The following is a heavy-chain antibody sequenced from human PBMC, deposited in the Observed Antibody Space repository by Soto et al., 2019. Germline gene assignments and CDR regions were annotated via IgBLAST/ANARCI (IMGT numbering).Heavy chain of an antibody. CDR2: LDSGGSA. D-gene: IGHD1-1*01. Sequence: GGSLRLSCAASGFTVSGNYMSWVRQAPGTGLEGVSFLDSGGSAFYPDSVKGRFTISRDNSKNTLYLQMNSLTVEDTAVYYCAKVNDGKFDYWGQGTLVTVP. V-gene: IGHV3-53*01. CDR3: AKVNDGKFDY. J-gene: IGHJ4*02. CDR1: GFTVSGNY.